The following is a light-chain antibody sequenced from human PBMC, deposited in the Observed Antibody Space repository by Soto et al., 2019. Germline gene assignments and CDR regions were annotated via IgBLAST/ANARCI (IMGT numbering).Light chain of an antibody. Sequence: QSALTQPRSVSGSPGQSVTISCTGSYGDVGTFYFVSWYQQYPGKGPKLIIYDVTERPSGVPDRFSGSKSGNTASLTISGLQAEDEADYYCCSYAGSYTYIFGSGTKVTVL. CDR2: DVT. J-gene: IGLJ1*01. CDR3: CSYAGSYTYI. V-gene: IGLV2-11*01. CDR1: YGDVGTFYF.